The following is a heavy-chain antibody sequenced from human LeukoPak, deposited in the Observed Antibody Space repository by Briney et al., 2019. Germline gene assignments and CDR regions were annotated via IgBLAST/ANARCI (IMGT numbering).Heavy chain of an antibody. D-gene: IGHD6-6*01. CDR3: ARGDSSSFARHFDY. CDR1: GFTVSSNY. CDR2: IYSGGST. Sequence: GGSLRLSCAASGFTVSSNYMSWVRQAPGKGLEWVSIIYSGGSTFYADSVKGRFTISRDNSKNTLYLQMNSLRAEDTAVYYCARGDSSSFARHFDYRGQGTLVTVSS. V-gene: IGHV3-53*01. J-gene: IGHJ4*02.